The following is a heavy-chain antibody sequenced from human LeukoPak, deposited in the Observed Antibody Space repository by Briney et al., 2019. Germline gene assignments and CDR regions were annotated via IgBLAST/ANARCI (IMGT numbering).Heavy chain of an antibody. J-gene: IGHJ4*02. V-gene: IGHV3-11*01. CDR1: GFTFSDYY. CDR2: ISGSGNYI. Sequence: GGFLRLSCAASGFTFSDYYMSWIRQAPGKGLEWVSYISGSGNYINYADSVKGRFTISRDNAKNSLYLQMNSLRADDTAVYYCATGGQIREADYWGQGTLVTVSS. CDR3: ATGGQIREADY. D-gene: IGHD3-10*01.